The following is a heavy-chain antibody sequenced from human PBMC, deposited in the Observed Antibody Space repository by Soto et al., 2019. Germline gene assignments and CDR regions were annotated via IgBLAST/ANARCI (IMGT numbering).Heavy chain of an antibody. CDR2: IYYSGST. J-gene: IGHJ4*02. V-gene: IGHV4-39*01. CDR1: GGSISSSSYY. D-gene: IGHD1-26*01. CDR3: AGLIVGAAMVFSY. Sequence: QLQLQESGPGLVKPSETLSLTCTVSGGSISSSSYYWGWIRQPPGKGLEWIGSIYYSGSTYYNPSLNSGLTLFLDTSENPFSLKLSSVTAADTVVYYCAGLIVGAAMVFSYWGQGTLVTVSS.